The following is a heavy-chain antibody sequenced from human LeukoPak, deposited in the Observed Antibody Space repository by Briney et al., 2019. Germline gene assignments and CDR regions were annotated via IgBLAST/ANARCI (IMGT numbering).Heavy chain of an antibody. V-gene: IGHV4-39*01. CDR1: GGSISSNSYY. J-gene: IGHJ3*02. CDR3: ATNRAGTYDRPFDI. D-gene: IGHD1-26*01. Sequence: SETLSLTCTVSGGSISSNSYYWGWIRQPPGKGLEWIGSNSGSTYYNPSLKSRITISVDTSKYQFSLKLSSVTAADTVVYFCATNRAGTYDRPFDIWGQGTMVTVSS. CDR2: NSGST.